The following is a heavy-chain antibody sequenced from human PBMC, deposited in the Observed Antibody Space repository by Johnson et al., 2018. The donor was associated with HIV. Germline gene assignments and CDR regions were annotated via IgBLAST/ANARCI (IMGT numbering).Heavy chain of an antibody. CDR3: ARERGGYFSQVFDI. D-gene: IGHD2-15*01. Sequence: QVLLVESGGGVVQPGRSLRLSCAASGFTFSTYGMHWVRQAPGKGLEWVAVMWYDGSNRYYADSVKGRFTISRDNAKNSLYLQMNSLRAEDTAVYHCARERGGYFSQVFDIWGQGTLVAVSS. CDR2: MWYDGSNR. V-gene: IGHV3-33*01. J-gene: IGHJ3*02. CDR1: GFTFSTYG.